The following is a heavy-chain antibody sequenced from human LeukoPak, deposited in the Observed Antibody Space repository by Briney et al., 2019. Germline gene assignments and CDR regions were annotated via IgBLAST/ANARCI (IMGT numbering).Heavy chain of an antibody. J-gene: IGHJ4*02. V-gene: IGHV4-34*01. CDR2: INHSGST. CDR1: GGSFSGYY. Sequence: SEALSLTCAVYGGSFSGYYWSWIRQPPGKGLEWMGEINHSGSTNYNPSLKSRVTISVDTSKNQFSLKLSSVTAADTAVYYCARGGVVVVAATDGYFDYWGQGTLVTVSS. CDR3: ARGGVVVVAATDGYFDY. D-gene: IGHD2-15*01.